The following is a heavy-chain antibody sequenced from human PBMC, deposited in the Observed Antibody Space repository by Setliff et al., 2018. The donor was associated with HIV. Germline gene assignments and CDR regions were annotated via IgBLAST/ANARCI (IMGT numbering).Heavy chain of an antibody. CDR2: INDSGTT. J-gene: IGHJ6*02. V-gene: IGHV4-34*01. CDR1: GGSFSGYY. D-gene: IGHD3-9*01. Sequence: SETLSLTCAVSGGSFSGYYWTWIRQSPGKGLEWIGEINDSGTTNYNPSLKRRVTISRDTSKNQFSLHMSSVTAADMAVYYCARGQRYGQVYFYYIMDVWGQGTTVTVSS. CDR3: ARGQRYGQVYFYYIMDV.